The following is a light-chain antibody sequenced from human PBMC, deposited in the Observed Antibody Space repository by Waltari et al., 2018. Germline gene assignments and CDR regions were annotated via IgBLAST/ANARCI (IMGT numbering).Light chain of an antibody. J-gene: IGLJ2*01. Sequence: SYELTQAPSVSVSPGQTASITCSGHKLGDKYACWYQQKPGQSPVLVIYQDSKRPSGIPERFSGSNSGNTATLTISGTQAMDEADYFCQAWDSSTAEFGGGTKLTVL. CDR3: QAWDSSTAE. V-gene: IGLV3-1*01. CDR2: QDS. CDR1: KLGDKY.